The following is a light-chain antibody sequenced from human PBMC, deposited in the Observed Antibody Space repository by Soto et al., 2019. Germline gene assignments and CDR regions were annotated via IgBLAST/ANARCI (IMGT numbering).Light chain of an antibody. Sequence: EIVLTQSPGTLSLSPGERATLSCRASQGVSGSYLAWYQQKPGQAPRLLIYGASSTATGIPNRFSGSESGTDFTLTISRLEPEDFAVYYCQHYGSSPRTFGRGTKVEIK. J-gene: IGKJ1*01. CDR1: QGVSGSY. V-gene: IGKV3-20*01. CDR2: GAS. CDR3: QHYGSSPRT.